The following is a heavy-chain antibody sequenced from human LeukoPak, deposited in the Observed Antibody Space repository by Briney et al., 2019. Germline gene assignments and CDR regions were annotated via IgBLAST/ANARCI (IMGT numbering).Heavy chain of an antibody. CDR3: ARVPVVVAATLFDY. CDR2: IYYSGST. V-gene: IGHV4-39*01. CDR1: AGSISTSSYY. D-gene: IGHD2-15*01. J-gene: IGHJ4*02. Sequence: PSQTLSLTCTVSAGSISTSSYYWGRIRQPPGKGLEWIGSIYYSGSTYYNPSLKSRVTISVDTSKNQFSLKLSSVTAADTAVYYCARVPVVVAATLFDYWGQGTLVTVSS.